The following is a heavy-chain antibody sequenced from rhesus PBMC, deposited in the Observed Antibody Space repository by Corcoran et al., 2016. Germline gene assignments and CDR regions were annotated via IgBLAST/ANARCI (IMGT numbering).Heavy chain of an antibody. J-gene: IGHJ4*01. V-gene: IGHV4-173*01. Sequence: QLQLQESGPGLVKPSETLSLTCAGSDDSISSNYSRWIRQPPGKGVEGIGRMSYNEGRTQYNASLNRRGTFSIDTTKNQFSLKLNSVTAADTAVYFCGRACSAGVCYSYWGQGVLVTVSS. CDR2: MSYNEGRT. CDR3: GRACSAGVCYSY. D-gene: IGHD2-39*02. CDR1: DDSISSNY.